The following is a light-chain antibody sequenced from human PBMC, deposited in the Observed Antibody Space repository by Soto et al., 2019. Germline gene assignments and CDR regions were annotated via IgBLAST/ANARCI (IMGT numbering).Light chain of an antibody. CDR1: QRVNNDY. V-gene: IGKV3-20*01. J-gene: IGKJ4*01. CDR2: GAS. Sequence: ETVLTQSPGTLSLSPGERATLSCRATQRVNNDYLAWYQQRPGLAPRLLIFGASGRATGIPDRFSGSGSGTDFTLTISRLEPEDFAIYYCQQYGTSPLTFGGGAKVDIK. CDR3: QQYGTSPLT.